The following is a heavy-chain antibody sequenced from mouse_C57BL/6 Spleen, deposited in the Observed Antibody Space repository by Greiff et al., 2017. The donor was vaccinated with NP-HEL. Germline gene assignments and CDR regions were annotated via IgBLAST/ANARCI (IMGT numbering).Heavy chain of an antibody. Sequence: VQLQQPGAELVRPGTSVKLSCKASGYTFTSYWMHWVKQRPGQGLEWIGVIDPSDSYTNYNQKFKGKATLTVDTFSSTAYMQLSSLTSEDSAVYYCARRTNYYARDYWGQGTSVTVSS. J-gene: IGHJ4*01. CDR3: ARRTNYYARDY. V-gene: IGHV1-59*01. CDR1: GYTFTSYW. CDR2: IDPSDSYT.